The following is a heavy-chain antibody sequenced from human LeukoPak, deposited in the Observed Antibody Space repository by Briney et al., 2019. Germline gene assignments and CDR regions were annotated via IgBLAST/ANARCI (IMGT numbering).Heavy chain of an antibody. V-gene: IGHV3-23*01. CDR1: GFTFSTYA. Sequence: GGSLRLSCAASGFTFSTYAMSWVRQAPGKGLEWVSAISRSVVLTTYYADSVKGRFTISRDNAKDSLYLQMDSLRAEDTAVYYCARGYCSGGSCYLIGAFDIWGQGTMVTVSS. CDR2: ISRSVVLTT. J-gene: IGHJ3*02. D-gene: IGHD2-15*01. CDR3: ARGYCSGGSCYLIGAFDI.